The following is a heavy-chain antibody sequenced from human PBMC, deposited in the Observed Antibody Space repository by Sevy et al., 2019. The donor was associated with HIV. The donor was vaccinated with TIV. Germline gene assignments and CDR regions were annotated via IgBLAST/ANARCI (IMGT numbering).Heavy chain of an antibody. CDR2: ISAYDGKT. Sequence: ASVKVSCKTSGYTFSSYGITWMRQAPGQGLEWLGWISAYDGKTKYAQTFQDRVTMTTRTSARTAYMGLRGLISDDTATYYCARDGRTGTYLFDLWGQGTLVTVSS. J-gene: IGHJ4*02. V-gene: IGHV1-18*01. CDR1: GYTFSSYG. D-gene: IGHD1-26*01. CDR3: ARDGRTGTYLFDL.